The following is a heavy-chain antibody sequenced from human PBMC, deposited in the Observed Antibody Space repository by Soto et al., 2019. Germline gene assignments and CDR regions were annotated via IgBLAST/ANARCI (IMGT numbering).Heavy chain of an antibody. Sequence: EVQLLESGGDVVRPGGSLRLSCAASGFTFSSYAMGWVRQAPGKGLEWVAGVSRAGTYTFYADSVRGRFSISRDNSRDTLDLKMIALRGDGTAVYFCVNYTVTADVGESWGQGTLVSVSS. CDR2: VSRAGTYT. CDR1: GFTFSSYA. J-gene: IGHJ5*02. CDR3: VNYTVTADVGES. V-gene: IGHV3-23*01. D-gene: IGHD3-16*01.